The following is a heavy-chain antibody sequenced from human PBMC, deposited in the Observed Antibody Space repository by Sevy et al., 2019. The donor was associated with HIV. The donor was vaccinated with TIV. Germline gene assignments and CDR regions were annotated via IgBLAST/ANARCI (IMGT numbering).Heavy chain of an antibody. CDR2: IGTAGDT. Sequence: GGSLRLSCAASGFTFSSYDMHWVRQATGKGLEWVSAIGTAGDTYYPGSVKGRFTISRENAKNSLYLQMNSLRAGDTAVYYCARGVGYDYVWGSYRYDIPSPFDYWGQGTLVTVSS. CDR1: GFTFSSYD. J-gene: IGHJ4*02. V-gene: IGHV3-13*01. D-gene: IGHD3-16*02. CDR3: ARGVGYDYVWGSYRYDIPSPFDY.